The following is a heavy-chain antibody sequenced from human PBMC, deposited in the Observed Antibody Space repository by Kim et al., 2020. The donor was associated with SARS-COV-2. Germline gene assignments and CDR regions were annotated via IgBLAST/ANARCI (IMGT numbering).Heavy chain of an antibody. J-gene: IGHJ5*02. V-gene: IGHV4-59*08. CDR3: ATGGDYGGGA. CDR2: IYYSGNT. D-gene: IGHD4-17*01. Sequence: SETLSLTCSVSGDSIRNYYWSWIRQPPGKGLEWRGYIYYSGNTNYNPSLKSRIRISLDTSKSQGDRKLSAVTAADTAVYYGATGGDYGGGAWGQGILVSLSS. CDR1: GDSIRNYY.